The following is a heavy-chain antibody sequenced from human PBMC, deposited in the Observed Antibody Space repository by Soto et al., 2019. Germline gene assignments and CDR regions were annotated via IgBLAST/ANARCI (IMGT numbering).Heavy chain of an antibody. CDR3: ARTQGSSTSLEIYYYYYYGMDV. D-gene: IGHD2-2*01. CDR1: GGTFSSYA. Sequence: QVQLVQSGAEVKKPGSSVKVSCKASGGTFSSYAISWVRQAPGQGLEWMGGIIPISETTNYAQKFQGRVTITADEYKSTAYMELSSMRSEDEAVYYCARTQGSSTSLEIYYYYYYGMDVWGQGTTVTVSS. V-gene: IGHV1-69*01. J-gene: IGHJ6*02. CDR2: IIPISETT.